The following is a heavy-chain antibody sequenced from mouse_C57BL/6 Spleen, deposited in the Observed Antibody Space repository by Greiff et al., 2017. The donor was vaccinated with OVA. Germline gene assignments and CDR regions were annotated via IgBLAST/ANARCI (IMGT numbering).Heavy chain of an antibody. J-gene: IGHJ4*01. CDR2: ISNLAYSI. CDR3: ARQTLYYAMDY. CDR1: GFTFSDYG. V-gene: IGHV5-15*04. Sequence: EVKLVESGGGLVQPGGSLKLSCAASGFTFSDYGMAWVRQAPRKGPEWVAFISNLAYSIYYADTVTGRCTISRENAKNTLYLEMSSLRSEDTAMYYCARQTLYYAMDYWGQGTSVTVSS.